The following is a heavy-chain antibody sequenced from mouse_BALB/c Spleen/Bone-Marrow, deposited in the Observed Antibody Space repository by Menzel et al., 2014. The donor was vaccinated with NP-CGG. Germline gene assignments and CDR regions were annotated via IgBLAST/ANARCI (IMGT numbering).Heavy chain of an antibody. J-gene: IGHJ3*01. CDR1: GFTFSGYY. D-gene: IGHD2-4*01. CDR3: ARHNYDETWFAY. CDR2: ISNGGGST. Sequence: DVQLQESGGGLVQPGGSLKLSCATSGFTFSGYYMYWVRQTPEKRLEWVAYISNGGGSTYYPDTVKGRFTISRDNAKNTLYLQMSRLKSEDTAMYYCARHNYDETWFAYWGQGTLVTVSA. V-gene: IGHV5-12*02.